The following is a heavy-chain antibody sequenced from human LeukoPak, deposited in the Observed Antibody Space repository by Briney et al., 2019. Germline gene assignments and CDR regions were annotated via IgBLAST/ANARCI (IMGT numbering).Heavy chain of an antibody. CDR2: INAGNGNT. CDR1: GYTFTSYA. V-gene: IGHV1-3*01. Sequence: ASVKVSCKASGYTFTSYAMHWVRQAPGQRLEWMGWINAGNGNTKYSQKFQGRVTMTEDTSTDTAYMELSSLRSEDTAVYYCATDGGLNDAFDIWGQGTMVTVSS. J-gene: IGHJ3*02. CDR3: ATDGGLNDAFDI. D-gene: IGHD2-15*01.